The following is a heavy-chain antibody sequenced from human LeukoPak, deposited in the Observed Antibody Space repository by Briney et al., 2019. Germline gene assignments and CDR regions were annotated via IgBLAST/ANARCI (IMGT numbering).Heavy chain of an antibody. J-gene: IGHJ4*02. CDR1: GFTVSSNY. Sequence: GGSLRLSCAASGFTVSSNYMSWVRQAPGKGLEWVSLISGSGGSTYYADSVKGRFTISRDNFKNTLDLQMRSLRAEDTAVYYCAKSSKEMATMPTEDWGQGTLVTVSS. V-gene: IGHV3-23*01. CDR2: ISGSGGST. D-gene: IGHD5-24*01. CDR3: AKSSKEMATMPTED.